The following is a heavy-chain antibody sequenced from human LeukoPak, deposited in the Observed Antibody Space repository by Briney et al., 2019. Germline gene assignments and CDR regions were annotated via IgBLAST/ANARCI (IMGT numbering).Heavy chain of an antibody. J-gene: IGHJ6*03. CDR2: ISSSSSYI. V-gene: IGHV3-21*01. D-gene: IGHD6-13*01. CDR1: GFTFSSYS. Sequence: GGSLRLSCAASGFTFSSYSMNWVRQAPGKGLEWVSSISSSSSYIYYADSVRGRFTISRDNAKNSLYLQMNGLRAEDTAVYYCARDSVAAAGGLDYYYYMDVWGKGTTVTVSS. CDR3: ARDSVAAAGGLDYYYYMDV.